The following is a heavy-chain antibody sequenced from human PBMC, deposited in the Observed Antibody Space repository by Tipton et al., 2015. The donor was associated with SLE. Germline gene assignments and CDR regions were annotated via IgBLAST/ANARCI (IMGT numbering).Heavy chain of an antibody. Sequence: TLSLTCAVSGYSISSGYYWGWIRQPPGKGLEWSGSIYHSGSTYYNPSLKSRVTISVDTSKNQFSLKLSSVTAADTAVYYCARADVGLGYFDLWGRGTLVTVSS. V-gene: IGHV4-38-2*01. CDR3: ARADVGLGYFDL. CDR1: GYSISSGYY. D-gene: IGHD2-15*01. J-gene: IGHJ2*01. CDR2: IYHSGST.